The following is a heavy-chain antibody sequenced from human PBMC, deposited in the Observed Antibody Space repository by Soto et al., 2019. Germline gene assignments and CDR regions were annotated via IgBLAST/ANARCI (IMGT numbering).Heavy chain of an antibody. V-gene: IGHV3-15*01. CDR2: IKSKADGGTT. CDR3: TSLYYGH. Sequence: LRLSCAASEFTFANAWISWVRQAPGKGLEWVGRIKSKADGGTTDYAAPVKGRFTISRDESQNTLYLQMNSLKTEDAAVYYCTSLYYGHWGQGTLVTVSS. J-gene: IGHJ4*02. D-gene: IGHD4-17*01. CDR1: EFTFANAW.